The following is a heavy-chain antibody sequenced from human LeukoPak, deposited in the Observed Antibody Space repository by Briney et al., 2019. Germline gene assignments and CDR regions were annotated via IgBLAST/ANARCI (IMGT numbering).Heavy chain of an antibody. Sequence: SQTLSLTCTVSGGSISSGGYYWSWIRQHPVKGLEWIGYIYYSGNTYYNPSLKSRVTISVDTSKNQFSLNLSSVTAADTAVYYCARGVVLHASFDWFDPWGQGTLVTVSS. CDR3: ARGVVLHASFDWFDP. CDR2: IYYSGNT. CDR1: GGSISSGGYY. V-gene: IGHV4-31*03. D-gene: IGHD2-8*02. J-gene: IGHJ5*02.